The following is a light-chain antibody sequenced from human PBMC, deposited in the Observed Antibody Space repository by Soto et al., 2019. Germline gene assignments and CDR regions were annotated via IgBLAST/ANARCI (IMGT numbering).Light chain of an antibody. CDR2: EVS. Sequence: QSALTQPASVSGSPGQSITISCTGSSRDVCGHDYVSWYQQLPGKAPKLIIYEVSSRPSGVSSRFSGSKSGNTASLIISGLQAEDEADYYCASYTNANTAVFGRGTKLTVL. CDR1: SRDVCGHDY. J-gene: IGLJ2*01. V-gene: IGLV2-14*01. CDR3: ASYTNANTAV.